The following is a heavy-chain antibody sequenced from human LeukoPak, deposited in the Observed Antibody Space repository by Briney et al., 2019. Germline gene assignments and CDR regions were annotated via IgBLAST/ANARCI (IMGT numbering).Heavy chain of an antibody. CDR1: GGSFSGYY. CDR3: ARDAQLLKGDAFDI. Sequence: PSETLSLTCAVYGGSFSGYYWSWIRQPPGKGLEWIGEINHSGSTNYNPSLKSRVTISVDTSKNQFSLKLSSVTAADTAVYYCARDAQLLKGDAFDIWGQGALVTVSS. D-gene: IGHD2-2*01. J-gene: IGHJ3*02. V-gene: IGHV4-34*01. CDR2: INHSGST.